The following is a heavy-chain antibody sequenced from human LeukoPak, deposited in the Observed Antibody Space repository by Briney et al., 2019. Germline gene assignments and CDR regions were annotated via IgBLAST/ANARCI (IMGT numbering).Heavy chain of an antibody. J-gene: IGHJ5*02. Sequence: SETLSLTCTVSGGPISSSSYYWGWIRQPPGKGLVWIGSIYYSGSTYYNPSLKSRVTISVDTSKNQFSLKLSSVTAADTAVYYCATARLGFSSSWYEPWGWFDPWGQGTLVTVSS. CDR2: IYYSGST. CDR1: GGPISSSSYY. D-gene: IGHD6-13*01. V-gene: IGHV4-39*07. CDR3: ATARLGFSSSWYEPWGWFDP.